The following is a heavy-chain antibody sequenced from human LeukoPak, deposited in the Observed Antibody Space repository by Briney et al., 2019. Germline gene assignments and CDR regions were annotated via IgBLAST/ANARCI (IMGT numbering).Heavy chain of an antibody. CDR1: GGAFSSYA. CDR2: IIPIFGIA. Sequence: SVKVSCKASGGAFSSYAISWVRQAPGQGLEWMGRIIPIFGIANYAQKFQGRVTITADKSTSTAYMELSSLRSEDTAVYYCARAGDVLRFLEWLPPNWFDPWGQGTLVTVSS. V-gene: IGHV1-69*04. D-gene: IGHD3-3*01. J-gene: IGHJ5*02. CDR3: ARAGDVLRFLEWLPPNWFDP.